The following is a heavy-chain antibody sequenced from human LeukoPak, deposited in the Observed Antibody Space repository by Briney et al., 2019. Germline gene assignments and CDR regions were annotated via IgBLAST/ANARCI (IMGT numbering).Heavy chain of an antibody. CDR1: GYTFTGYG. D-gene: IGHD2-2*01. CDR3: ARYFVVVPAAPYYYYYGMDV. V-gene: IGHV1-18*01. Sequence: ASVKVSCKASGYTFTGYGISWVRQAPGQGLEWMGWISAYNGNTNYAQKFQGRVTMTRDTSISTAYMELSRLRSDDTAVYYCARYFVVVPAAPYYYYYGMDVWGQGTTVTVSS. J-gene: IGHJ6*02. CDR2: ISAYNGNT.